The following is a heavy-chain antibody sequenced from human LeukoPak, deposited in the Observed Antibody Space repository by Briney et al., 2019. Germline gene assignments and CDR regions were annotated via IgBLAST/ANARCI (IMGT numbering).Heavy chain of an antibody. V-gene: IGHV4-34*01. CDR2: INHSGST. CDR3: ARDLDYTFPY. Sequence: SETLSLTCAVYGGSFSGYYWSWIRQPPGKGLEWIGEINHSGSTNYNPSLKSRVTISVDTSKNQLSLKLSSVTAADTAVYYCARDLDYTFPYWGQGALVTVSS. J-gene: IGHJ4*02. CDR1: GGSFSGYY. D-gene: IGHD4-11*01.